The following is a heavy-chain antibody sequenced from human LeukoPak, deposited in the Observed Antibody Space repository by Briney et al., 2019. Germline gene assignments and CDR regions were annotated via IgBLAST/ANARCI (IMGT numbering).Heavy chain of an antibody. V-gene: IGHV3-48*03. CDR1: SFTFSSYE. CDR3: ASAGYSSGWYRFDY. J-gene: IGHJ4*02. D-gene: IGHD6-19*01. Sequence: GGSLRLSCAASSFTFSSYEMNRVRQAPGKGLEWVSYISSSGSTIYYADSVKGRFTISRDNAKNSLYLQMNSLRAEDTAVYYCASAGYSSGWYRFDYWGQGTLVTVSS. CDR2: ISSSGSTI.